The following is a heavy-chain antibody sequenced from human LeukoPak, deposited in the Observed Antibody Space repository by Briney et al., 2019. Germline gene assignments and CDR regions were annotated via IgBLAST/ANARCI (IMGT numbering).Heavy chain of an antibody. V-gene: IGHV3-74*01. CDR1: GYSFTSYW. Sequence: GESLKISCKGSGYSFTSYWIGWVRQTPGKGLMWVSRIESNGLALYADSVRDRFTISRDNAKNTVYLQMNSLRADDTAMYYCARAVTYFYGSVTYDWFESWGQGTLVTVSS. CDR2: IESNGLA. D-gene: IGHD3-10*01. CDR3: ARAVTYFYGSVTYDWFES. J-gene: IGHJ5*01.